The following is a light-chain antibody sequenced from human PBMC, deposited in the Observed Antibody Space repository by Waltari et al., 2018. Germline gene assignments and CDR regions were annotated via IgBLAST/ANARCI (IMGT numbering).Light chain of an antibody. Sequence: DIQMTQSPTTLSASVGDRVTITCRASQSINSWLAWYQQKPGKAPNLLIYKASSLESGVPSRFSGSASGTEFTLTISSLQPDDFVTYYCQQYNNYPWTFGQGTKVEI. CDR3: QQYNNYPWT. CDR2: KAS. CDR1: QSINSW. J-gene: IGKJ1*01. V-gene: IGKV1-5*03.